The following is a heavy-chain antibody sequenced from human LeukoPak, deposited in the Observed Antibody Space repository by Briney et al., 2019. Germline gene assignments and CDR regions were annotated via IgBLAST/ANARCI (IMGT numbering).Heavy chain of an antibody. CDR1: GDSISGYY. V-gene: IGHV4-59*08. CDR2: IYYSGSA. J-gene: IGHJ4*02. D-gene: IGHD5-24*01. CDR3: ARQGLEMTTIAHFDF. Sequence: SETLSLTCTVSGDSISGYYWNWIRQPPGKGLEWIGYIYYSGSAKYNPSLKSRVTISVDTSKNQFSLNLSAVTAADTAVYYCARQGLEMTTIAHFDFWGQGTLVTVSS.